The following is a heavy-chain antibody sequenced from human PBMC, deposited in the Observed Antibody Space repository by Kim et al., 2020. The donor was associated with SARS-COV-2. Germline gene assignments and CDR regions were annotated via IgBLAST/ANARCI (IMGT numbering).Heavy chain of an antibody. CDR3: ASSSCYPYCGMDV. J-gene: IGHJ6*02. V-gene: IGHV1-3*01. D-gene: IGHD6-13*01. CDR2: INAGNGNT. CDR1: GYTITTQG. Sequence: ASVKVSCKASGYTITTQGIHLVRQAPGQRLEWLGGINAGNGNTKYSQKFQGRVTITRDTSASTAYMELSSLTSEDTTVYYCASSSCYPYCGMDVWGQGTTVIVSS.